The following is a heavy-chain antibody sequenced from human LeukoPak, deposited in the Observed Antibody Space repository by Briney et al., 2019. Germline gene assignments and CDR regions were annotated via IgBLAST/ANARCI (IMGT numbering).Heavy chain of an antibody. D-gene: IGHD3-10*01. J-gene: IGHJ5*02. V-gene: IGHV4-39*01. CDR2: ICYSGST. CDR1: GGSISSSSYY. Sequence: SGTLSLTCTVSGGSISSSSYYWGWIRQPPGKGLEWIGSICYSGSTYYNPSLKSRVTISVDTSKNQFSLKLSSVTAADTAVYYCARQKVLLWFGDRVLLGLNWFDPWGQGTLVTVSS. CDR3: ARQKVLLWFGDRVLLGLNWFDP.